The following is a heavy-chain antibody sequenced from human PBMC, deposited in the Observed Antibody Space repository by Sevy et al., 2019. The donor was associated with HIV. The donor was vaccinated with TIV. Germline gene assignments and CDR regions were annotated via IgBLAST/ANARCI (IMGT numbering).Heavy chain of an antibody. J-gene: IGHJ4*02. CDR3: ARRYFDL. Sequence: GGSLRLSCVASGFTFDNYWMQWDRQAPGKGLEWVANIRQDGNEIYYADSVKGRFTISRDNAKESLYLQMSNLRVEDTAIYYCARRYFDLWGQGILVTVSS. CDR1: GFTFDNYW. V-gene: IGHV3-7*01. CDR2: IRQDGNEI.